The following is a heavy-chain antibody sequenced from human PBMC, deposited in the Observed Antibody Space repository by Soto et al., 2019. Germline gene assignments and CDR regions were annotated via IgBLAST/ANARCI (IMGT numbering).Heavy chain of an antibody. CDR3: AVTLRTIDY. J-gene: IGHJ4*02. D-gene: IGHD2-21*02. Sequence: VRLVESGGGVVQPGRSLRLSCVVSGFNFDSNALHWVRQVPGKGLDWVGVISYDGRDKFYADSVMGRFTISRDNSRETSYLHMDSLRPDDTAVYFCAVTLRTIDYWGQGTLVIGAS. CDR1: GFNFDSNA. CDR2: ISYDGRDK. V-gene: IGHV3-30*04.